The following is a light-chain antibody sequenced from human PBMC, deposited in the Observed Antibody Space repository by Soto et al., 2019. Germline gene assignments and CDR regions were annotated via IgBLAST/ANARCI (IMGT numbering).Light chain of an antibody. CDR3: QQYGSSPTWT. CDR1: QSVSSNY. V-gene: IGKV3-20*01. J-gene: IGKJ1*01. Sequence: ESVLTQSPGTLSLSPGGRATLSCRAIQSVSSNYLAWYQQKPGQAPRLLIYGASTRATGIPDRFSGSGSGTDFTLTISRLEPDDSAVYYCQQYGSSPTWTFGQGTKVDIK. CDR2: GAS.